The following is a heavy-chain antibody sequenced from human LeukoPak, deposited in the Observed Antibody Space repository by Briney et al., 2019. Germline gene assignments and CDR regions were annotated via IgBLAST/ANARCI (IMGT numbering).Heavy chain of an antibody. CDR2: TYYSGST. CDR1: GGSISRSSYY. D-gene: IGHD3-3*01. CDR3: ARPRGDLWSGYDY. J-gene: IGHJ4*02. V-gene: IGHV4-39*01. Sequence: SETLSLTCSVSGGSISRSSYYWTWIRQSPGRGLEWIGHTYYSGSTLYNPSLKSRVTISVDTSKNQFSLRLTSVTAADTAVYYCARPRGDLWSGYDYWGQGVLVTVSP.